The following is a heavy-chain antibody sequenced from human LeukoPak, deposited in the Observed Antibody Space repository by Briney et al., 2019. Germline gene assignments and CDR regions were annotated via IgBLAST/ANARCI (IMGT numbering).Heavy chain of an antibody. V-gene: IGHV4-4*09. D-gene: IGHD3-3*01. J-gene: IGHJ4*02. CDR1: GGSISSYY. CDR2: IYTSGST. Sequence: SETLSLTCTVSGGSISSYYWSWIRQPPGKGLEWIGYIYTSGSTNYNPSLKSRVTISVDTSKNQFSLKLSSVTAADTAVYYCARSTPDFWSGYHDYWGQGTLVTVSS. CDR3: ARSTPDFWSGYHDY.